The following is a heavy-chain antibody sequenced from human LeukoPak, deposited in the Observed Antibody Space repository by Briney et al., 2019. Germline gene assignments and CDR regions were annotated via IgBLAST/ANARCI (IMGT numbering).Heavy chain of an antibody. Sequence: SQTLSLTCTVSGGSISSGDYYWSWIRQPPGKGLEWIGYIYYSGSTYYNPSLKRRVTISVDTSKNQFSLKLSSVTAADTAVYYCARGVRTTNYGGHVDYWGQGTLVTVSS. J-gene: IGHJ4*02. V-gene: IGHV4-30-4*08. CDR3: ARGVRTTNYGGHVDY. D-gene: IGHD4-23*01. CDR2: IYYSGST. CDR1: GGSISSGDYY.